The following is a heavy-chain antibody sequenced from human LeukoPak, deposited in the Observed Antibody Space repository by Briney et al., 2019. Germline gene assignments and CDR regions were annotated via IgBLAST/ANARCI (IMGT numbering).Heavy chain of an antibody. CDR3: ARDLWDYYDSSGYPDAFDI. V-gene: IGHV3-48*02. Sequence: PGGSLRLSCAASGFTFSSYSMNWVRQAPGKGLEWVSYISSSSSTIYYADSVEGRFTISRDNAKNSLYLQMNSLRDEDTAVYYCARDLWDYYDSSGYPDAFDIWGQGTMVTVSS. J-gene: IGHJ3*02. CDR1: GFTFSSYS. D-gene: IGHD3-22*01. CDR2: ISSSSSTI.